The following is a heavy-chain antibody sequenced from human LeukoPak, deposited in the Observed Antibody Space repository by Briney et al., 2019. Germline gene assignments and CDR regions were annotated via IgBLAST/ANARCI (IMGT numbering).Heavy chain of an antibody. J-gene: IGHJ4*02. CDR3: AAALHTYYYDSSGYFSDY. D-gene: IGHD3-22*01. CDR2: IVVGSSNT. CDR1: GFTFTSSA. Sequence: ASVKVSCKASGFTFTSSAVQWVRQARGQRLEWIGWIVVGSSNTNYAQKFQERVTITRDMSTSTAYMELSSLRSEDTAVYYCAAALHTYYYDSSGYFSDYWGQGTLVTVSS. V-gene: IGHV1-58*01.